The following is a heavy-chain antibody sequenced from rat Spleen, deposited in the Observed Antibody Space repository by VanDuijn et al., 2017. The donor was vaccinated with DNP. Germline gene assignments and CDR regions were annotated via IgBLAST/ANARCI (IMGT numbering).Heavy chain of an antibody. J-gene: IGHJ2*01. CDR2: ISYSGST. CDR3: ARYYGYNYFDY. CDR1: GYSITSNY. Sequence: EVQLQESGPGLVKPSQSLSLTCSVTGYSITSNYWGWIRKFPGNKMEWIGHISYSGSTSYNPSLKSRISITRDTSKNHFFLQLNSVTTEDTATYYCARYYGYNYFDYWGQGVMVTVSS. D-gene: IGHD1-9*01. V-gene: IGHV3-1*01.